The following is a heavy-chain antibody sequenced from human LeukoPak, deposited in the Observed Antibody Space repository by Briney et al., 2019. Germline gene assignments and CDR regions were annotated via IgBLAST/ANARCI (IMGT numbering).Heavy chain of an antibody. Sequence: GGSLRLSCAASGFTFSSYTMNWVRQAPGKGLEWVSGISGSGDNTYYADSVKGRFTISRDNSKNTLFLQMNSLRAEDTAVYYCAKVRSGDIAADLNYWDQGTLVPVSS. CDR1: GFTFSSYT. J-gene: IGHJ4*02. V-gene: IGHV3-23*01. CDR3: AKVRSGDIAADLNY. D-gene: IGHD5-12*01. CDR2: ISGSGDNT.